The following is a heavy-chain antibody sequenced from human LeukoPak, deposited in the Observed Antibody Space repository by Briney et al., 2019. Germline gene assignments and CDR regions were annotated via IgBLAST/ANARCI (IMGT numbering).Heavy chain of an antibody. Sequence: SETLSLTCTVSRGSISSFYWSWVRQPPGKGLEWIASIYYSGSTNYNPSLKSRVTISLDTSKNQFSLTLRSVTAADTAVYYCARDGDYSFDYWGQGTLVTVSS. J-gene: IGHJ4*02. V-gene: IGHV4-59*01. D-gene: IGHD7-27*01. CDR3: ARDGDYSFDY. CDR1: RGSISSFY. CDR2: IYYSGST.